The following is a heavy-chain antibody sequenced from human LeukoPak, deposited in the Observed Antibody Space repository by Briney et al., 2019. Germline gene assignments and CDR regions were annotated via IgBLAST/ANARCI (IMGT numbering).Heavy chain of an antibody. D-gene: IGHD3-9*01. CDR1: GFTFSSYG. CDR2: IRYDGSNK. V-gene: IGHV3-30*02. J-gene: IGHJ4*02. Sequence: GGSLRLSCAASGFTFSSYGMHWVRQAPGKGLEGLAFIRYDGSNKYYADSVKGRFTISRDNSKNTLYLQMNSLRAEDTAVYYCAKDGDSDGYFDWLLYGYYFDYWGQGTLVTVSS. CDR3: AKDGDSDGYFDWLLYGYYFDY.